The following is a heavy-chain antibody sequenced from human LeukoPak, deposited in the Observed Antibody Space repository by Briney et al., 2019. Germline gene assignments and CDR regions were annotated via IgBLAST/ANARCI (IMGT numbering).Heavy chain of an antibody. CDR2: IIPIFGTA. CDR1: GGTFSSYA. V-gene: IGHV1-69*06. J-gene: IGHJ4*02. D-gene: IGHD3-22*01. CDR3: ARATYYYDSSGYYFDY. Sequence: SVKVSCKASGGTFSSYAISWVRQAPGQGLEWMGGIIPIFGTANYAQKFQGRVTITADKSTSTAYMELSSLRSEDTAVYYCARATYYYDSSGYYFDYWGQGTLVTVSS.